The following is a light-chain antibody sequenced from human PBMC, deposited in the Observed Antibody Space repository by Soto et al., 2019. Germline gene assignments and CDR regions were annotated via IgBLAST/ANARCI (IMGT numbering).Light chain of an antibody. Sequence: QLVLTQSPSASASLGASVKLTCTLTSDHSNYAIAWHQQQPEKGPRYLMKLNSDGSHTKGDGIPDRFSGSSSGAERYLTFSSLQSEDEAEYYCQTWGTGYHVVFGGGTKLTVL. CDR3: QTWGTGYHVV. CDR1: SDHSNYA. J-gene: IGLJ2*01. V-gene: IGLV4-69*01. CDR2: LNSDGSH.